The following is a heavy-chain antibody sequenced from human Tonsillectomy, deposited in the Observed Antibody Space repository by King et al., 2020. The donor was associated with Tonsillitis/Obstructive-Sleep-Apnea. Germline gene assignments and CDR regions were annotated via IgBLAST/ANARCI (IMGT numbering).Heavy chain of an antibody. CDR1: GYTFTSYD. D-gene: IGHD6-6*01. Sequence: QLVQSGAEVKKPGASVKVSCKASGYTFTSYDINWVRQATGQGLEWMGWMNPNSGNTGYAQKFQGRVTMTRNTSISTAYMELSSLRSEDTAVYYCAGRGTAARLGPYYYYYMDVWGKGTTVTVSS. CDR2: MNPNSGNT. J-gene: IGHJ6*03. V-gene: IGHV1-8*01. CDR3: AGRGTAARLGPYYYYYMDV.